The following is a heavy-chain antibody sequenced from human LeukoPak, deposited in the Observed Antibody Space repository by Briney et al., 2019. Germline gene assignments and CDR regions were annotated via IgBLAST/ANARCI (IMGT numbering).Heavy chain of an antibody. D-gene: IGHD3-22*01. CDR2: ISSSGSTI. V-gene: IGHV3-11*01. CDR3: AREVGGYYYDSSGYYYP. Sequence: GGSLRLSCAAPGFTFSDYYMSWIRQAPGKGLEWGSYISSSGSTIYYADSVKGRFTISRDNAKNSLYLQMNSLRAEDTAVYYCAREVGGYYYDSSGYYYPWGQGTLVTVSS. J-gene: IGHJ5*02. CDR1: GFTFSDYY.